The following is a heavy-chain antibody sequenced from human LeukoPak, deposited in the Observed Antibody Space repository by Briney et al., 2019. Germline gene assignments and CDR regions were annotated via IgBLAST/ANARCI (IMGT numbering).Heavy chain of an antibody. J-gene: IGHJ4*02. CDR3: ARDETLTLGAFDY. V-gene: IGHV3-21*04. CDR1: GFTFSSYS. CDR2: ISSSSSYI. Sequence: GGSLRLSCAASGFTFSSYSMNWVRQAPGKGLEWVSSISSSSSYIYYADSVKGRFTISRDNAKNSLYLQMNSLRAEDTAVYYCARDETLTLGAFDYWGQGTLVTVSS.